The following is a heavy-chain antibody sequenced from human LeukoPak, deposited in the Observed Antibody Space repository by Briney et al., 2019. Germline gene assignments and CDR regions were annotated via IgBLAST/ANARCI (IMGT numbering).Heavy chain of an antibody. CDR2: ISGSGGSI. D-gene: IGHD2-2*02. V-gene: IGHV3-23*01. J-gene: IGHJ4*02. Sequence: GGSLRLSCAASGFTFSSYALTWVRQAPGRGLEWVSIISGSGGSIYYADSVKGRFTISRDNSKNTLFLQMNSLSAEDTAIYYCAKVLLRYCSTPSCYIFDYWGQGTLVTVSS. CDR1: GFTFSSYA. CDR3: AKVLLRYCSTPSCYIFDY.